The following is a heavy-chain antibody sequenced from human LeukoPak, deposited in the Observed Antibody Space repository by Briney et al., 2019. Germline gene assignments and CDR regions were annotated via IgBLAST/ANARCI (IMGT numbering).Heavy chain of an antibody. J-gene: IGHJ5*02. D-gene: IGHD2-21*01. CDR2: INSDGSST. CDR3: ARGGRADIVGERCFDP. V-gene: IGHV3-74*01. Sequence: GGSLRLSCAASGFTFSSYWMHWVRQAPGKGLVWVSRINSDGSSTSYADSVKGRFTISRDNAKNTLYLQMNSLRAEDTAVYYCARGGRADIVGERCFDPWGQGTLVTVSS. CDR1: GFTFSSYW.